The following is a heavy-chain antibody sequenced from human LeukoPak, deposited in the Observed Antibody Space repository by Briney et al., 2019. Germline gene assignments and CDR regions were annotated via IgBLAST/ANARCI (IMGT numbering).Heavy chain of an antibody. V-gene: IGHV1-18*01. D-gene: IGHD5-18*01. CDR3: ARDFRVGGYSSNDAFDI. Sequence: GASVKVSCKASGYTFTSYGISWVRQAPGQGLEWMGWISAYNGNTNYAQKLQGRVTMTTDTSTSTAYMELRSLRSDDTAVYYCARDFRVGGYSSNDAFDIWGQGTVVTVSS. J-gene: IGHJ3*02. CDR2: ISAYNGNT. CDR1: GYTFTSYG.